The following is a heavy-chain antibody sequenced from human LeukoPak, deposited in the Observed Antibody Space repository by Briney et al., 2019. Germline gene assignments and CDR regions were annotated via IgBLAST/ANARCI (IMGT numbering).Heavy chain of an antibody. D-gene: IGHD6-19*01. CDR3: AKDSARVAVADHFDY. V-gene: IGHV3-23*01. CDR1: GFTFSSYA. J-gene: IGHJ4*02. Sequence: PGGSLRLSCAASGFTFSSYAMSWVRQAPGEVLEWVSAISGSGGSTYYADSVKSRFTIARDNSKNTLYLQMNSLRAEDTAVYYCAKDSARVAVADHFDYWGQGTLVTVSS. CDR2: ISGSGGST.